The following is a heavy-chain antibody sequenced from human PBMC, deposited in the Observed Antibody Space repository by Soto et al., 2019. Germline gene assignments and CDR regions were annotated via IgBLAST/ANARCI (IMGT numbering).Heavy chain of an antibody. V-gene: IGHV1-69*11. J-gene: IGHJ4*02. CDR1: GCTFSSYA. D-gene: IGHD6-13*01. CDR2: IIPSVGRA. CDR3: ARDHAGLDY. Sequence: SVKVSCKASGCTFSSYAINWVRQAPGQGLEWMGIIIPSVGRANYAQKFQGRVTMTADASTSTAYMELSSLRSEDTAVYYCARDHAGLDYWGQGTLVTASS.